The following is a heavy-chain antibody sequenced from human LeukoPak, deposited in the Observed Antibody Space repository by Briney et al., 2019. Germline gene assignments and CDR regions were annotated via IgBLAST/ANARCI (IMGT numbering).Heavy chain of an antibody. CDR1: GFTFSSYW. V-gene: IGHV3-48*04. Sequence: PGGSLRLSCAASGFTFSSYWMSWVRQAPGKGLEWVSYISSSGSTIYYADSVKGRFTISRDNAKNSLYLQMNSLRAEDTAVYYCARVTYYDILTGYPSYFDYWGQGTLVTVSS. CDR3: ARVTYYDILTGYPSYFDY. J-gene: IGHJ4*02. D-gene: IGHD3-9*01. CDR2: ISSSGSTI.